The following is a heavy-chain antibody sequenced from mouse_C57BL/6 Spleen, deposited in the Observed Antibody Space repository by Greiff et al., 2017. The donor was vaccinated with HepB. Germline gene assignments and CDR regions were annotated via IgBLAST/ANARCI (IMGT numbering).Heavy chain of an antibody. V-gene: IGHV1-50*01. CDR2: IDPSDSYT. CDR1: GYTFTSYW. CDR3: ARGYYGSSGTAFAY. Sequence: QVQLQQPGAELVKPGASVKLSCKASGYTFTSYWMQWVKQRPGQGLEWIGEIDPSDSYTNYNQKFKGKATLTVDTSSSTAYMQLSSLTSEDSAVYYCARGYYGSSGTAFAYWGQGTLVTVSA. D-gene: IGHD1-1*01. J-gene: IGHJ3*01.